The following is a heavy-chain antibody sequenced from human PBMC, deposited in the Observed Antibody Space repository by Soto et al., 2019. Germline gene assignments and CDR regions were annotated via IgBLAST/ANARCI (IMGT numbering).Heavy chain of an antibody. CDR2: ISGYNGDT. Sequence: ASVKVSCKASGYTFTRYGISWVRQAPGQGLEWMGWISGYNGDTKYAQKFQGRVTMTVDTSTTTAYMEMRSLTSDDRAVYYCAKNGQPPYYYYGMDVWGQGTTVTVAS. CDR1: GYTFTRYG. V-gene: IGHV1-18*01. D-gene: IGHD2-8*01. CDR3: AKNGQPPYYYYGMDV. J-gene: IGHJ6*02.